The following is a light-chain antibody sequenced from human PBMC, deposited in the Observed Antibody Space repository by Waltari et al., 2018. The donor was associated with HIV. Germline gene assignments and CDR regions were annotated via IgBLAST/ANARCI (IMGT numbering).Light chain of an antibody. V-gene: IGKV3-15*01. CDR2: AAS. Sequence: EIVLTQFPGTLSVSPGERATLSCRASKSINSHLAWYQQKPRQAPRLLINAASNRATGIPASLFGSGSGTNFTSTISSLQPEDYAVYYCLQYTFWPPYTFGQGTKLEMK. J-gene: IGKJ2*01. CDR1: KSINSH. CDR3: LQYTFWPPYT.